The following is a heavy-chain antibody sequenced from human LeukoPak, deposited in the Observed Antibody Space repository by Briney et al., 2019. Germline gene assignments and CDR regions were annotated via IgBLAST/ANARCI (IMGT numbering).Heavy chain of an antibody. D-gene: IGHD3-3*01. CDR2: IYYSGST. CDR3: ARDPYDFWSGYQTDAFDI. V-gene: IGHV4-39*07. Sequence: SETLSLTCTVSGGSISSSSYYWGWIRQPPGKGLEWIGSIYYSGSTYYNPSLKSRVTISVDTSKNQFSLKLSSVTAADTAVYYCARDPYDFWSGYQTDAFDIWGQGTMVTVSS. CDR1: GGSISSSSYY. J-gene: IGHJ3*02.